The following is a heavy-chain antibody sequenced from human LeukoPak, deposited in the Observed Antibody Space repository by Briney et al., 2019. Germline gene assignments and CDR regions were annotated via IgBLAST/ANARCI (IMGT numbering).Heavy chain of an antibody. J-gene: IGHJ3*02. CDR2: INRSGST. CDR3: ARVVRDGYNLGNAFDI. D-gene: IGHD5-24*01. CDR1: GGSFSGYF. V-gene: IGHV4-34*01. Sequence: PSETLSLTCAIYGGSFSGYFWSWFRQPPGKGLEWTGEINRSGSTNYNSSLSLKSRVTISVDTSKNQFSLKLSSVTAADTAVYYCARVVRDGYNLGNAFDIWGQGTMVTVSS.